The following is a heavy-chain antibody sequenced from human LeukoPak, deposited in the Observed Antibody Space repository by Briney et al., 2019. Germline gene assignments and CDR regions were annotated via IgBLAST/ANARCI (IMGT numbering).Heavy chain of an antibody. D-gene: IGHD4-11*01. CDR2: INPNSGGT. CDR1: GSTFTGYY. Sequence: ASLKVSCKASGSTFTGYYMHWVRQAPGQGLEWMGWINPNSGGTNYAQKVQGRVTMTRDTSISTAYMELSSLRSDDTAVYYCAREGANDDYSNYYFDYWGQGTLVTVSS. J-gene: IGHJ4*02. V-gene: IGHV1-2*02. CDR3: AREGANDDYSNYYFDY.